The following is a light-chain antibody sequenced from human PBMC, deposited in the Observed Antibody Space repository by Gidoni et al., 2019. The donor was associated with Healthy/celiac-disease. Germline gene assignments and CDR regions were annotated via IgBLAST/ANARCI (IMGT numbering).Light chain of an antibody. J-gene: IGKJ3*01. Sequence: DIQMTQSPSTLSASVGDRVTLTCRASQSISSWLAWYQQKPGKAPKLLIYKASSLESGVPSRFSGSGSGTEFTLTISSLQPDDFATYYCQQYNSYSFGPGTKVDIK. CDR3: QQYNSYS. CDR1: QSISSW. CDR2: KAS. V-gene: IGKV1-5*03.